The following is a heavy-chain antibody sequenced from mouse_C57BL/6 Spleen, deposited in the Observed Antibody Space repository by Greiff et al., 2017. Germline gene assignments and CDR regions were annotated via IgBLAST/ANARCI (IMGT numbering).Heavy chain of an antibody. CDR1: GYAFSSYW. D-gene: IGHD3-2*02. J-gene: IGHJ3*01. CDR2: IYPGDGDT. V-gene: IGHV1-80*01. Sequence: QVQLQQSGAELVKPGASVKISCKASGYAFSSYWMNWVKQRPGKGLEWIGQIYPGDGDTNYNGKFKGKATLTADKSSSTAYMQLSSLTSEDSAVYFCARGGQLRLRLAYWGQGTLVTVSA. CDR3: ARGGQLRLRLAY.